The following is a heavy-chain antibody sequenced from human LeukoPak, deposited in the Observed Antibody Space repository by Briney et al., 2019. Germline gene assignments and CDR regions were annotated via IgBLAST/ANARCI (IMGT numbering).Heavy chain of an antibody. CDR2: ISVSGNT. J-gene: IGHJ4*02. CDR3: ARASLYDNSAYYLDY. Sequence: GGSLRLSCAASGFSLSSYAMSWVRQGPGKGLEWVSAISVSGNTYHADSVKGRFTISRDNAKNSLYLQMNSLRAEDTALYYCARASLYDNSAYYLDYWGQGTLVTVSS. V-gene: IGHV3-23*01. D-gene: IGHD3-22*01. CDR1: GFSLSSYA.